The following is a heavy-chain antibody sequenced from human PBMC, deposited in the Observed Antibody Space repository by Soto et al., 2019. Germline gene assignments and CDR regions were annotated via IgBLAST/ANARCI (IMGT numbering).Heavy chain of an antibody. CDR2: INPSGGST. Sequence: ASVKVSCKASGYTFTSYYMHWVRQAPGQGLEWMGIINPSGGSTSYAQKLQGRVTMTRDTSTSTVYMELSSLRSEDTAVYYCARDASSGVVPNLNWFDPWGQGTLVTVSS. J-gene: IGHJ5*02. CDR3: ARDASSGVVPNLNWFDP. V-gene: IGHV1-46*04. D-gene: IGHD3-3*01. CDR1: GYTFTSYY.